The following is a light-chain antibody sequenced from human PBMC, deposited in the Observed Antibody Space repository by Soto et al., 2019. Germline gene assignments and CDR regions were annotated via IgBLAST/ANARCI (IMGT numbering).Light chain of an antibody. CDR2: EVS. CDR3: SSYTSSSTLYV. V-gene: IGLV2-14*01. CDR1: SSDVGGYNY. Sequence: ALTQPASVSGSPGQSITISCTGTSSDVGGYNYVSWYQQHPGKAPKLMIYEVSNRPSGVSNRFSGSKSGNTASLTISGLQAVDEADYYCSSYTSSSTLYVFGTGTKVTVL. J-gene: IGLJ1*01.